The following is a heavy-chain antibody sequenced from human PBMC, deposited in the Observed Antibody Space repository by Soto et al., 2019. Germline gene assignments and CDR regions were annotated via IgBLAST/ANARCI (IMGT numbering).Heavy chain of an antibody. J-gene: IGHJ4*02. CDR1: GGSVSSGSYY. CDR3: AREARGDYYDSSGPLDY. D-gene: IGHD3-22*01. V-gene: IGHV4-61*01. CDR2: VYYSGST. Sequence: QVQLQESGPGLVKPSETLSLTCTVSGGSVSSGSYYWSWIRQPPGKGLEWIGYVYYSGSTNYNPSLKSRVTISVDTSKNQFSLKLSSVTAADTAVYYGAREARGDYYDSSGPLDYWGQGTLVTVAS.